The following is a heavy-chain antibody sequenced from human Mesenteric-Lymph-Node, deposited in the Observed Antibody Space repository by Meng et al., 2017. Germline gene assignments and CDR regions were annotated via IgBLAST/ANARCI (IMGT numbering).Heavy chain of an antibody. V-gene: IGHV3-73*01. CDR3: TSLYSSGWPYFDY. J-gene: IGHJ4*02. D-gene: IGHD6-19*01. Sequence: GESLKISCAASGFTFSSYSMNWVRQASGKGLEWVGRIRSKANSYATAYAASVKGRFTISRDDSKNTAYLQMNSLKTEDTAVYYCTSLYSSGWPYFDYWGQGTLVTVSS. CDR1: GFTFSSYS. CDR2: IRSKANSYAT.